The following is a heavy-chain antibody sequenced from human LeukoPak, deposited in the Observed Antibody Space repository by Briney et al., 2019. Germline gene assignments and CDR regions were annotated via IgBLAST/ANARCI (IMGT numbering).Heavy chain of an antibody. J-gene: IGHJ4*02. CDR2: IYYSGST. CDR3: ARTSDTYGSGSYHDY. V-gene: IGHV4-59*01. CDR1: GVSISSYY. Sequence: SETLSLTCTVSGVSISSYYWSWIRQPPGKGLEWIGYIYYSGSTNYNPSLKSRVTISVDTSKNHFSLKLSSVTAADTAVYYCARTSDTYGSGSYHDYWGQGTLVTVSS. D-gene: IGHD3-10*01.